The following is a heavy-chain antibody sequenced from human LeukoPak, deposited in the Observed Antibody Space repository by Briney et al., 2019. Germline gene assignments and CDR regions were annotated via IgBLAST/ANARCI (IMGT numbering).Heavy chain of an antibody. CDR1: GFTFGDYA. D-gene: IGHD2-2*01. CDR3: AGQLGYCSSTSCYASGDDY. J-gene: IGHJ4*02. V-gene: IGHV3-49*04. CDR2: IRSKAYGGTT. Sequence: GGSLRLSCTASGFTFGDYAMSWVRQAPGKGLEWVGFIRSKAYGGTTEYAASVKGRFTISRDDSKSIAYLQMNSLRAEDTAVYYCAGQLGYCSSTSCYASGDDYWGQGTLVTVSS.